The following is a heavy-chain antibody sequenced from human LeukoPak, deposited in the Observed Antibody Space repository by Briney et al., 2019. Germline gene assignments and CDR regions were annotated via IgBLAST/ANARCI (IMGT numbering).Heavy chain of an antibody. CDR1: GGSISSSSYY. Sequence: SETLSLTCTVSGGSISSSSYYWGWIRQPPGKGLEWMGSIYTSGSTNYNPSLKSRVTISVDTSKNQFSLKLSSVTAADTAVYYCARGSGYCSSTSCPSVWFDPWGQGTLVTVSS. D-gene: IGHD2-2*01. V-gene: IGHV4-39*07. CDR2: IYTSGST. CDR3: ARGSGYCSSTSCPSVWFDP. J-gene: IGHJ5*02.